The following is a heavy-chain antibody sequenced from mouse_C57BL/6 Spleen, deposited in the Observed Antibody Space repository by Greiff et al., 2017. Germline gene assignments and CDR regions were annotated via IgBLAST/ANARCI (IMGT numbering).Heavy chain of an antibody. V-gene: IGHV1-42*01. CDR2: INPSTGGT. Sequence: VQLQQSGPELVKPGASVKISCKASGYSFTGYYMNWVKQSPEKSLEWIGEINPSTGGTTYNQKFKAKATLTVDKSSSTAYMQLKSLTSEDSAVYYCARERGGYYYGSSTGYFDVWGTGTTVTVSS. D-gene: IGHD1-1*01. CDR1: GYSFTGYY. CDR3: ARERGGYYYGSSTGYFDV. J-gene: IGHJ1*03.